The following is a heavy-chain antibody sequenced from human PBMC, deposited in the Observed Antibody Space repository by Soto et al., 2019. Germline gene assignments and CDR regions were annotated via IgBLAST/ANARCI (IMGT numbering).Heavy chain of an antibody. CDR2: INPNSGGT. CDR3: ARVESVPGIAAAGTIDY. CDR1: GYTFTGYY. D-gene: IGHD6-13*01. J-gene: IGHJ4*02. Sequence: ASVKVSCKASGYTFTGYYMHWVRQAPGQGLEWMGWINPNSGGTNYAQKFQGWVTMTRDTSISTAYMELSRLRSDDTAVYYCARVESVPGIAAAGTIDYWGQGTLVTVSS. V-gene: IGHV1-2*04.